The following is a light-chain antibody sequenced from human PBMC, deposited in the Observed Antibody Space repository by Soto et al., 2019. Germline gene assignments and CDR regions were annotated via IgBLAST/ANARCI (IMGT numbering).Light chain of an antibody. CDR1: QSVSSY. CDR3: QQYNNWPLF. J-gene: IGKJ1*01. V-gene: IGKV3-11*01. CDR2: DAS. Sequence: EIVLTQSPATLSLSPGERATLSCRASQSVSSYLAWYQQKPGQAPRLLIYDASNRATGIPARFSGSGSGTDFTLTISSLEPEDFAVYYCQQYNNWPLFFGQGTKVDIK.